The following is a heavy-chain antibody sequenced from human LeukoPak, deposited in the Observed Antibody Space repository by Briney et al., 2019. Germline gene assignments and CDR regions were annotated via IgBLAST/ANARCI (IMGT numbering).Heavy chain of an antibody. J-gene: IGHJ4*02. CDR2: IPPSGST. CDR1: SGSFSGYF. Sequence: SQTLSLTCVVYSGSFSGYFSSWIRQPPGKGLEWIGEIPPSGSTNYSRSLKSRVSISIDTSKKKLSLRLTSVTAADSAVYYCASSFYYDSRDYWGQGTLVTVSS. D-gene: IGHD3-22*01. V-gene: IGHV4-34*01. CDR3: ASSFYYDSRDY.